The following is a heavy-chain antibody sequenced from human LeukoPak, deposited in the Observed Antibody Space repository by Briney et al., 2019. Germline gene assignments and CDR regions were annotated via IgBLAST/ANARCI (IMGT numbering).Heavy chain of an antibody. CDR1: GFTFSSYG. Sequence: GGSLRLSCAASGFTFSSYGMHWVRQAPGKGLEWVAFIRYDGSNKYYADSVKGRFTISRDNSKNTLYLQMNSLRAEDTAVYYCASRIVGTPDYFDYWGQGTLVTASS. CDR3: ASRIVGTPDYFDY. V-gene: IGHV3-30*02. CDR2: IRYDGSNK. J-gene: IGHJ4*02. D-gene: IGHD1-26*01.